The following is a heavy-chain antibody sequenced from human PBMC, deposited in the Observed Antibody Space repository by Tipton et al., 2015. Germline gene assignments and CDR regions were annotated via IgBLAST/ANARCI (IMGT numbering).Heavy chain of an antibody. V-gene: IGHV4-61*01. CDR3: ARDLEHGMDV. Sequence: TLSLTCAVSGYSISSGYYWGWIRQPPGKGLEWIGYISYSETSHYNPSLKSRVTISIDTSKNQFSLKLTSVTAADTAVYYCARDLEHGMDVWGQGTTVTVSS. CDR1: GYSISSGYY. CDR2: ISYSETS. J-gene: IGHJ6*02. D-gene: IGHD5-24*01.